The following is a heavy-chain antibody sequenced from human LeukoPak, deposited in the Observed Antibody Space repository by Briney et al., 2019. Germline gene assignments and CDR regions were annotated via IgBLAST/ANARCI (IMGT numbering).Heavy chain of an antibody. CDR1: GYTFTSYG. CDR2: ISPYNGNT. V-gene: IGHV1-18*01. CDR3: AREEYGYVWGSYRSEF. J-gene: IGHJ4*02. D-gene: IGHD3-16*02. Sequence: GASVKVSCKASGYTFTSYGISWVRQAPGQGLEWMGWISPYNGNTNYVQKLQGRVTMTTDTSTSTAYMELRSLRSDDTAVCYCAREEYGYVWGSYRSEFWGQGTLVTVSS.